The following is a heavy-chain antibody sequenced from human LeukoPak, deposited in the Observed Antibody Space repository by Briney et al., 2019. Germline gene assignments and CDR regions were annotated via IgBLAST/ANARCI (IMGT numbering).Heavy chain of an antibody. J-gene: IGHJ6*02. D-gene: IGHD4-17*01. V-gene: IGHV3-30-3*01. CDR2: ISYDGSNK. CDR3: ARDYHYGMYYYYGMDV. CDR1: GFTFCSYA. Sequence: GGSLRLSCAASGFTFCSYAMHWVRQAPGKGLEWVAVISYDGSNKYYADSVKGRFTISRDNSKNTLYLQMNSLRAEDTAVYYCARDYHYGMYYYYGMDVWGQGTTVTVSS.